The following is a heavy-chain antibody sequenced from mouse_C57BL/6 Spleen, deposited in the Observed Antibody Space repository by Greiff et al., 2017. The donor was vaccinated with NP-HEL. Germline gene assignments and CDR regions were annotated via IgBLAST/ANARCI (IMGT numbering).Heavy chain of an antibody. CDR1: GYTFTSYW. J-gene: IGHJ4*01. D-gene: IGHD1-1*01. CDR3: ARCYYGSSYAMDD. CDR2: IHPNSGST. V-gene: IGHV1-64*01. Sequence: VQLQQPGAELVKPGASVKLSCKASGYTFTSYWMHWVKQRPGQGLEWIGMIHPNSGSTNYNEKFKSKATLTVDKSSSTAYMQLSSLTSEDSAVYYCARCYYGSSYAMDDWGQGTSVTVSS.